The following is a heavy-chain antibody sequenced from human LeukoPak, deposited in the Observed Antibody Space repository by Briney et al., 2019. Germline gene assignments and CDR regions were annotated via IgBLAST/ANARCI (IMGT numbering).Heavy chain of an antibody. CDR1: GFTVSSNY. CDR2: IYSGGST. J-gene: IGHJ5*02. V-gene: IGHV3-66*01. D-gene: IGHD3-10*01. Sequence: GGSLRLSCAASGFTVSSNYMSWDRQAPGKGLEWVSVIYSGGSTYYADSVKGRFTISRDNSKNTLYLQMNSLRAEDTAVYYCARDFYGSGGNWFDPWGQGTLVTVSS. CDR3: ARDFYGSGGNWFDP.